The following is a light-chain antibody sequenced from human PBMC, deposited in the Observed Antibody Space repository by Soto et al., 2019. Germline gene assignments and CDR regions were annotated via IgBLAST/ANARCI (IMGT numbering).Light chain of an antibody. Sequence: QTVVTQPPSTSGTPGQRVTISCSGSSSNIGSNHVYWYHQLPGAAPKLLIYRNNQRPSGVPDRFSGSKSGTSASLAISGLRSEDEADYYCAAWDDTLSGPVFGGGTKLTVL. V-gene: IGLV1-47*01. CDR2: RNN. CDR3: AAWDDTLSGPV. CDR1: SSNIGSNH. J-gene: IGLJ2*01.